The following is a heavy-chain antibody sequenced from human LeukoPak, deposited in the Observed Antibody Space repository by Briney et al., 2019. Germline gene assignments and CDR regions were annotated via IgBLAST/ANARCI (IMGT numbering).Heavy chain of an antibody. Sequence: SGGSLRLSCAASGFTFSSYSMNWVRQAPGKGLEWVSSISSSSSYIYYADSVKGRFTISRDNAKNSLYLQMNSLRAEDTAVYYCARAELGGPSLSTWYYYYYYGMDVWGQGTTVTASS. V-gene: IGHV3-21*01. D-gene: IGHD7-27*01. CDR1: GFTFSSYS. CDR3: ARAELGGPSLSTWYYYYYYGMDV. CDR2: ISSSSSYI. J-gene: IGHJ6*02.